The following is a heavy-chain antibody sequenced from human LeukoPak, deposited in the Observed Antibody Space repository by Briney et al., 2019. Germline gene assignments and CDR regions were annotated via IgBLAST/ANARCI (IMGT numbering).Heavy chain of an antibody. D-gene: IGHD6-19*01. CDR3: STTTRGWYGVGDH. CDR2: IYYSGST. V-gene: IGHV4-61*01. CDR1: GGSVSSGSFY. J-gene: IGHJ4*02. Sequence: SETLSLTCTVSGGSVSSGSFYWSWIRQPPGKELEWIGYIYYSGSTKYNPSLKSRVTISADTFKNQFSLKVTSVTAADTAVYYCSTTTRGWYGVGDHWGQGALVTVSS.